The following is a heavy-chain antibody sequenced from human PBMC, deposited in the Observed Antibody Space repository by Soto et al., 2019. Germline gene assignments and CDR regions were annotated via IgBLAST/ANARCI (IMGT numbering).Heavy chain of an antibody. CDR1: GFSLSTSGVG. J-gene: IGHJ6*03. CDR3: APSSYDFWSGYYTGDYYYYMDV. V-gene: IGHV2-5*02. CDR2: IYWDDDK. D-gene: IGHD3-3*01. Sequence: QITLKESGPTLVKPTQPLTLTCTFSGFSLSTSGVGVGWIRQPPGKALEWLALIYWDDDKRYSPSLKSRLTITKDTSKNQVVLTMTNMDPVDTATYYCAPSSYDFWSGYYTGDYYYYMDVWGKGTTLTVSS.